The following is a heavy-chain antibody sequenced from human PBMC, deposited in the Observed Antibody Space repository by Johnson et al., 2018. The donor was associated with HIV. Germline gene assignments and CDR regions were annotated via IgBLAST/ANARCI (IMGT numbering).Heavy chain of an antibody. J-gene: IGHJ3*02. CDR2: IKQDGTEK. V-gene: IGHV3-7*01. CDR1: GFIFSSYW. CDR3: ARVEGADMITFGGGDAFDI. Sequence: VQLVESGGGLVQPGGSLRLSCEAFGFIFSSYWMSWVRQGPGKGLEWVASIKQDGTEKYYVDPVKGRFTISRDNAKNSLYLQINSRRGEDTAVYYCARVEGADMITFGGGDAFDIWGQGTMVTVSS. D-gene: IGHD3-16*01.